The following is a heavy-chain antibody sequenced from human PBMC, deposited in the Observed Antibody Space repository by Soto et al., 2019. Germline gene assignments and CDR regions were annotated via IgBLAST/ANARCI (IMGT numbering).Heavy chain of an antibody. CDR1: GGTFSSYA. CDR2: IIPIFGTA. J-gene: IGHJ4*02. Sequence: SGKVSCKASGGTFSSYAISWVRQAPGQGLEWMGGIIPIFGTANYAQKFQGRVTITADESTSTAYMELSSLRSEDTAVYYCQLERRLTRGHFDYWGQGTLVTVS. D-gene: IGHD1-1*01. V-gene: IGHV1-69*13. CDR3: QLERRLTRGHFDY.